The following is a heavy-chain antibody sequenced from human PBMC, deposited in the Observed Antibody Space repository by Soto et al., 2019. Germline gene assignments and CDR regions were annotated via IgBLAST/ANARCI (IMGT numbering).Heavy chain of an antibody. CDR2: IETDGSST. Sequence: EVQLVESGGGLIQPGGSLRLSCAASGFTFSSYWMHWVRQAPGKGLVWVSRIETDGSSTSYADSVRGRFTISRDNAKNTLYLQMNSLRAEDTAVYYCARGKNDWINAFDTWGQGTMVTVSS. D-gene: IGHD3-9*01. CDR3: ARGKNDWINAFDT. V-gene: IGHV3-74*01. CDR1: GFTFSSYW. J-gene: IGHJ3*02.